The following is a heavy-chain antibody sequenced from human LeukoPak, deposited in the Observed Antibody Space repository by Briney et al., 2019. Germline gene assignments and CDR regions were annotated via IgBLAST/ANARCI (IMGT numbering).Heavy chain of an antibody. CDR1: GFTFTTYW. D-gene: IGHD5-24*01. V-gene: IGHV3-7*05. J-gene: IGHJ3*01. Sequence: GGSLRLSCAASGFTFTTYWMSWVRQAPGKGLEWVANINQDGVEKYYVASVRGRLTISRDDAKNSMYVQMNSLRAEDTAVYYCARGFDGYYGFDLWGQGTMVTVSS. CDR2: INQDGVEK. CDR3: ARGFDGYYGFDL.